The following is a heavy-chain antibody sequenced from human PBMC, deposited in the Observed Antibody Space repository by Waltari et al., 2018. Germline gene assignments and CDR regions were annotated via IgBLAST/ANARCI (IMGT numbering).Heavy chain of an antibody. CDR1: GGSLSSGGYY. Sequence: QVQLQESGPGLVKPSQTLSLTRTVSGGSLSSGGYYWSWIRQHPGKGLEWIGYIYHSGSTYYNPSLKSRVTISVDRSKNQFSLKLSSVTAADTAVYYCARALNYYDSSGPSGYYFDYWGQGTLVTVSS. V-gene: IGHV4-31*03. CDR2: IYHSGST. J-gene: IGHJ4*02. CDR3: ARALNYYDSSGPSGYYFDY. D-gene: IGHD3-22*01.